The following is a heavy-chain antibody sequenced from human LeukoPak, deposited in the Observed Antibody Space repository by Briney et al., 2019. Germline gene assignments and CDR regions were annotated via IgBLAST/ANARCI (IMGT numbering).Heavy chain of an antibody. V-gene: IGHV1-3*01. J-gene: IGHJ4*02. CDR2: INAGNGNT. Sequence: GASVKVSCKASGYTFTSYAMHWVRQAPGQRLEWMGWINAGNGNTKYSQKFQGRVTITRDTSASTAYMELSSLRSEDTAVYYCARLRLGELPEYYFDYWGQGTLVTVSS. CDR3: ARLRLGELPEYYFDY. D-gene: IGHD3-16*01. CDR1: GYTFTSYA.